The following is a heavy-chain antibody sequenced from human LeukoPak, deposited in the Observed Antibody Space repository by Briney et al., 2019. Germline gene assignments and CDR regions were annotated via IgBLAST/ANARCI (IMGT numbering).Heavy chain of an antibody. D-gene: IGHD4-17*01. CDR1: GGSISSGDYY. J-gene: IGHJ4*02. CDR2: IYYSGST. CDR3: AREGYGDHLPVY. Sequence: KPSQTLSLTCTVSGGSISSGDYYWSWIRQPPGKGLEWIGYIYYSGSTYYNPSFKSRVTISVDTSKNQFSLKLSSVTAADTAVYYCAREGYGDHLPVYWGQGTLVTVSS. V-gene: IGHV4-30-4*01.